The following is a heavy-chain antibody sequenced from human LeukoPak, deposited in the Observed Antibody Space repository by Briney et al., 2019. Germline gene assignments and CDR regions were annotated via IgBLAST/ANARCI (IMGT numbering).Heavy chain of an antibody. Sequence: SETLSLTCTVSGGSISSSSYYWGWIRQPPGKGLEWIGEIYHTGSTNYNPSVESRVTISIDKSKNQLSLMLNSVTAADTALYYCARGMWFDTLFSAFDVWGQGTVVSVSS. CDR2: IYHTGST. J-gene: IGHJ3*01. V-gene: IGHV4-39*07. D-gene: IGHD3-10*01. CDR1: GGSISSSSYY. CDR3: ARGMWFDTLFSAFDV.